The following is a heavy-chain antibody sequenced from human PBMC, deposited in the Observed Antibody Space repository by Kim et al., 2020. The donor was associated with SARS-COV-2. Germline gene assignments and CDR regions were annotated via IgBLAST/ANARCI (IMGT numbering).Heavy chain of an antibody. J-gene: IGHJ4*02. D-gene: IGHD6-19*01. CDR3: ARVAVAGCFDY. V-gene: IGHV4-39*07. Sequence: TYYNPSLKSRVTISVDTSKNQFSLKLSSVTAADTAVYYCARVAVAGCFDYWGQGTLVTVSS. CDR2: T.